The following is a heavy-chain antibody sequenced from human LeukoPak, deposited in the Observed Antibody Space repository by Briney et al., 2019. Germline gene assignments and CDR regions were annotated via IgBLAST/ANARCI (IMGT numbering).Heavy chain of an antibody. CDR2: ISYDGSNK. CDR1: GFTFSSYA. D-gene: IGHD3-22*01. CDR3: ARGTYDSSGYN. V-gene: IGHV3-30-3*01. Sequence: GRSLRLSCAASGFTFSSYAMHWVRQAPGKGLEWVAVISYDGSNKYYADSVKGRFTISRDNAKNSLYLQMNSLGAEDTAVYYCARGTYDSSGYNWGQGTLVTVSS. J-gene: IGHJ4*02.